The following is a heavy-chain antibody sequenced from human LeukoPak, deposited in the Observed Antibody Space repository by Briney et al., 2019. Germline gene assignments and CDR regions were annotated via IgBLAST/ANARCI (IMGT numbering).Heavy chain of an antibody. J-gene: IGHJ6*03. CDR3: ARDLYDYYYYYYMDV. CDR2: INPNSGGT. CDR1: GYTFTGYY. D-gene: IGHD2/OR15-2a*01. V-gene: IGHV1-2*02. Sequence: ASVKVSCKASGYTFTGYYMHWVRQAPGQGLEWMGWINPNSGGTNYAQKFQGRVTMTRDTSISTAYMELSRLRSDDTAVYYCARDLYDYYYYYYMDVWGKGTTVTVSS.